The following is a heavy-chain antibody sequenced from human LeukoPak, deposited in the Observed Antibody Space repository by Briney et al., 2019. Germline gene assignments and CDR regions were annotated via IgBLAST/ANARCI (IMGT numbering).Heavy chain of an antibody. Sequence: SETLSLTCSVSGGSISSTGHYWGWIRQSPEKGLDWIGSIYSNGNTYYNPSVKGRVTMSVDTSENQFSLKLTSMTAAETAVYYCARSATVTTGYFDYWGQGALVTVSS. CDR3: ARSATVTTGYFDY. J-gene: IGHJ4*02. CDR1: GGSISSTGHY. D-gene: IGHD4-17*01. CDR2: IYSNGNT. V-gene: IGHV4-39*07.